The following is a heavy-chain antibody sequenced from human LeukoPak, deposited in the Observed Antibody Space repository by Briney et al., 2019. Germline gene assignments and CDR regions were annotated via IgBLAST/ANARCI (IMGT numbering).Heavy chain of an antibody. D-gene: IGHD3-22*01. CDR2: IYYSGST. Sequence: PSETLSLTCTVSGGSISSGGYYWSWIRQHPGKGLEWIGYIYYSGSTYYNPSLKSRVTISVDTSKNQFSLKLSSVTAADTAVYYCATNYYDTSGYSPWGQGTLVTVSS. J-gene: IGHJ5*02. CDR3: ATNYYDTSGYSP. CDR1: GGSISSGGYY. V-gene: IGHV4-31*03.